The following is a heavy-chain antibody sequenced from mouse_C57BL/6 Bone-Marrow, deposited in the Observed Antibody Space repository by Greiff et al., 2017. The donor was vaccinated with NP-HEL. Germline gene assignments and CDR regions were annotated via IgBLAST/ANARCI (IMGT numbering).Heavy chain of an antibody. CDR3: AILPEYFDY. Sequence: EVQLQQSGPELVKPGASVKMSCKASGYTFTDYNMHWVKQSHGKSLEWIGYINPNNGGTSYNQKFKGKDTLTVNKSSSPAYMELRSLTSEDSAVYYCAILPEYFDYWGQGTTLTVSS. CDR2: INPNNGGT. CDR1: GYTFTDYN. J-gene: IGHJ2*01. V-gene: IGHV1-22*01.